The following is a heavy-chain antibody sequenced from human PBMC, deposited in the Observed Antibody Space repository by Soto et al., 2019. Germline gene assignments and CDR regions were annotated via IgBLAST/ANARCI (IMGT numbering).Heavy chain of an antibody. J-gene: IGHJ4*02. CDR2: INTGNGDT. Sequence: VQLVQSGAEVKKPGASVKVSCKTSGYSFTTYFMHWVRQAPGQRLEWMGWINTGNGDTKYSQQFQGRVTIARDTSASTTYMELSSLRSEDTAVYYCARPYSNSWSTYFDYWCQGTLVTVSS. CDR1: GYSFTTYF. D-gene: IGHD6-13*01. V-gene: IGHV1-3*04. CDR3: ARPYSNSWSTYFDY.